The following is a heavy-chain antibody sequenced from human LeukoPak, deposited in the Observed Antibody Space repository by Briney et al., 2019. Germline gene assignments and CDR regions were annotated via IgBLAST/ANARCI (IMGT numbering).Heavy chain of an antibody. D-gene: IGHD3-22*01. CDR3: ARFSSYYDSSLHYVDH. Sequence: PSETLSLTCAVSSGSIFRSNWWSWVRQPPGKGLEWIGQIFHSGSTSYSPSLKSRVTISVDKSKNQFSLRLTSVTAADTAVYYCARFSSYYDSSLHYVDHWGQGTLVSVSA. CDR2: IFHSGST. V-gene: IGHV4-4*02. CDR1: SGSIFRSNW. J-gene: IGHJ4*02.